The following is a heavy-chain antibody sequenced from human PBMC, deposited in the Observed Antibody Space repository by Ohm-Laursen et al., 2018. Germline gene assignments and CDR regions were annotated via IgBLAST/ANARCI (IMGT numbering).Heavy chain of an antibody. V-gene: IGHV3-69-1*02. CDR2: ISTSAVV. CDR1: GLSFRLYT. Sequence: GSLRLSCAASGLSFRLYTINWVRQAPGQGPEFVSSISTSAVVYYDDSVKGRFTISRDNTNNSAYLQMISLRPEDTAVYYCATGDNAYFPPIWGQGTLVTVSS. D-gene: IGHD3-9*01. CDR3: ATGDNAYFPPI. J-gene: IGHJ4*02.